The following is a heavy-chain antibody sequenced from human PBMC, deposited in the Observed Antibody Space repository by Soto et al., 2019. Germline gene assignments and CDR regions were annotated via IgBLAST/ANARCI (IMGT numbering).Heavy chain of an antibody. CDR2: INHGGSA. V-gene: IGHV4-34*01. J-gene: IGHJ1*01. Sequence: VQLQQWGAGLLKTSETLSLTCAVYGGSFSGYYWSWIRQTPGKRLEWVGDINHGGSANYNPSLKSRVTFSLDLSKNQFSLKLNSVSAADTAVYYCARYSSTWSKYVQHWGRGSLVIVSS. D-gene: IGHD6-13*01. CDR3: ARYSSTWSKYVQH. CDR1: GGSFSGYY.